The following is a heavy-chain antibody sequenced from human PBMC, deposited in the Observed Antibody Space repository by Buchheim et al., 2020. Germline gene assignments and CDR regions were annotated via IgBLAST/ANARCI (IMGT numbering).Heavy chain of an antibody. J-gene: IGHJ6*02. CDR1: GGSFSGYY. CDR3: ARDGTSSSCPMDV. V-gene: IGHV4-34*01. CDR2: IKHSGST. D-gene: IGHD6-13*01. Sequence: QVQLQQWGAGLLKPSETLSLTCAVYGGSFSGYYWSWIRQPPGKGLEWIGEIKHSGSTNYNPSLKRKVTISVDTSKNQISLKLNSVTAADTAVYYCARDGTSSSCPMDVWGQGTT.